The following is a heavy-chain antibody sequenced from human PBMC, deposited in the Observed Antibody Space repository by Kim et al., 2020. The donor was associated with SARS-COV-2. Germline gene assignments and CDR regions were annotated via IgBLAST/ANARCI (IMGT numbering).Heavy chain of an antibody. V-gene: IGHV1-18*01. Sequence: ASVKVSCKASGYTFTSYGISWVRQAPGQGLEWMGWISAYNGNTNYAQKLQGRVTMTTDTSTSTAYMELRSLRSDDTAVYYCARDSIRNRSYYYYYYYMDVWGKGTTVTVSS. D-gene: IGHD4-17*01. CDR2: ISAYNGNT. J-gene: IGHJ6*03. CDR1: GYTFTSYG. CDR3: ARDSIRNRSYYYYYYYMDV.